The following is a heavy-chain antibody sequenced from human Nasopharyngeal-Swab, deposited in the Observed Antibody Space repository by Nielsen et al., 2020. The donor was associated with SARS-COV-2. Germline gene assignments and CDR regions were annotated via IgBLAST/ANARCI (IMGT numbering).Heavy chain of an antibody. D-gene: IGHD3-22*01. CDR3: ARLPNYDLDY. CDR2: IYYSGST. CDR1: GCSISSYY. J-gene: IGHJ4*02. Sequence: SETLSLTCTVSGCSISSYYWSWIRQPPGKGLEWIGYIYYSGSTNYNPSLKSRFTISVDTSKNQFSLKLSSVTAADTAVYFCARLPNYDLDYWGQGTLVTVSS. V-gene: IGHV4-59*08.